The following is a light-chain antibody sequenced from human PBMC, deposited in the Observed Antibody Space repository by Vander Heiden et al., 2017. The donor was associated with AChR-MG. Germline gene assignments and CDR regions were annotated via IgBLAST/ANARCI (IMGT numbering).Light chain of an antibody. Sequence: QSALTQPPSASASPGQSVTISCTGTRSDVGGYNYVSWYQQHPGKAPKLMISDVNKRSSGVPDRFSGSKSGNTASLTVSGLQAEDEADYYCSSYAGSNIAVFGGGTKLTVL. CDR2: DVN. CDR1: RSDVGGYNY. V-gene: IGLV2-8*01. J-gene: IGLJ2*01. CDR3: SSYAGSNIAV.